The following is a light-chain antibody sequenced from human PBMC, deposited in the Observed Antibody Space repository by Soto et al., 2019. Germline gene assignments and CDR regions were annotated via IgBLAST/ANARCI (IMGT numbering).Light chain of an antibody. J-gene: IGKJ1*01. CDR2: DAS. CDR1: QSVNDF. V-gene: IGKV3-11*01. Sequence: EIVLTQSPGTLSLSPGERATLSCRASQSVNDFLAWYQQRPGQAPRLLIYDASKRATGIPARFSGSGFGTDYTLTISRLEPEDFAAYYCQQRYMWRTFGQGSKVDI. CDR3: QQRYMWRT.